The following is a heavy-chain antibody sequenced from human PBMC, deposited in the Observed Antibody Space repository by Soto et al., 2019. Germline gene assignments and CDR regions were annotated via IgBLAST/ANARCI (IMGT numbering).Heavy chain of an antibody. CDR2: IDWDDDQ. CDR3: ARFFRPLGYYYGMDV. J-gene: IGHJ6*02. V-gene: IGHV2-70*11. D-gene: IGHD3-16*01. CDR1: GVSLSTCGMC. Sequence: GPTLGKPTQTPPTSCTLPGVSLSTCGMCWGWGPHAPRKALEWLASIDWDDDQYYSTTLKTRLTISKDTSKNQVVLTMTNMDPVDTATYYCARFFRPLGYYYGMDVWGQGTTVTVSS.